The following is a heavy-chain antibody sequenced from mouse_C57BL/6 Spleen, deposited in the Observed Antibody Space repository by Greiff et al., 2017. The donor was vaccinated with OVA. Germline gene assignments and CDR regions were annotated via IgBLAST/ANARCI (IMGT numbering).Heavy chain of an antibody. D-gene: IGHD1-1*01. CDR1: GYTFTEYT. CDR3: ARHERASTVVATSNWYVDV. CDR2: FYPGSGSI. J-gene: IGHJ1*03. Sequence: QVQLQQSGAELVKPGASVKLSCKASGYTFTEYTIHWVKQRSGQGLEWIGWFYPGSGSIKYNEKFKDKATLTADKSSSTVSMELSRLTSDDSAVYFCARHERASTVVATSNWYVDVWGTGTTVTVSA. V-gene: IGHV1-62-2*01.